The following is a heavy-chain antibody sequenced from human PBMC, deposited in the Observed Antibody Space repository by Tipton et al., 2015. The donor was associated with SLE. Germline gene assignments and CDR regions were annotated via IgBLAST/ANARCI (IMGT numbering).Heavy chain of an antibody. CDR2: IYTSGST. D-gene: IGHD6-19*01. CDR1: GGSFSGYY. J-gene: IGHJ3*02. CDR3: ASVYSSGWSSNAFDI. V-gene: IGHV4-4*09. Sequence: TLSLTCAVYGGSFSGYYWSWIRQSPGKGLAWIGHIYTSGSTNYNPSLKSRVTISVDTSKNQFSLKLSSVTAADTAVYYCASVYSSGWSSNAFDIWGQGAMVTVSS.